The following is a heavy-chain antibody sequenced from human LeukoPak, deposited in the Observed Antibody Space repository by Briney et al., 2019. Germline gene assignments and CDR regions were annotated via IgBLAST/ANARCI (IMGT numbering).Heavy chain of an antibody. V-gene: IGHV3-23*01. CDR1: GFTFSSYA. J-gene: IGHJ3*02. Sequence: GGSLRLSCAASGFTFSSYAMSWVRQAPGGGLQWVSGISGSGSGTYYADSVRGRFTISRDNSKNTLYLQMNSLRVEDTAVYYCARVFRPSLTVFIIRGAFDIWGQGTMVTVSS. D-gene: IGHD3-3*01. CDR3: ARVFRPSLTVFIIRGAFDI. CDR2: ISGSGSGT.